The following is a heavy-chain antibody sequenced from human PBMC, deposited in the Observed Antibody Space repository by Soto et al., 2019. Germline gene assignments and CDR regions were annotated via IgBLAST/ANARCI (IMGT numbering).Heavy chain of an antibody. CDR1: GDSVSSNSAA. Sequence: SQTLSLTCAISGDSVSSNSAAWNWIRQSPSRGLEWLGRTYYRSKWYSNYALSVKSRITINPDTSKNQFSLQLNSVTPEDTAVYYCASEHSTSWYLFGHWGQGTLVTVSS. CDR3: ASEHSTSWYLFGH. CDR2: TYYRSKWYS. J-gene: IGHJ5*02. V-gene: IGHV6-1*01. D-gene: IGHD6-13*01.